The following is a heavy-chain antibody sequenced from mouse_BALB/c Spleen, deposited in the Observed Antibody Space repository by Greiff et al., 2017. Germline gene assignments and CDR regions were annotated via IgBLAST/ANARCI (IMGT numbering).Heavy chain of an antibody. CDR1: GFSLTSYG. Sequence: QVQLKESGPGLVQPSQSLSITCTVSGFSLTSYGVHWVRQSPGTGLEWLGVIWSGGSTDYNAAFISRLSISKDNSKSQVFFKMNSLQADDTAIYYCARNFGARRLDAMDYWGQGTSVTVSS. V-gene: IGHV2-4-1*01. D-gene: IGHD3-1*01. J-gene: IGHJ4*01. CDR2: IWSGGST. CDR3: ARNFGARRLDAMDY.